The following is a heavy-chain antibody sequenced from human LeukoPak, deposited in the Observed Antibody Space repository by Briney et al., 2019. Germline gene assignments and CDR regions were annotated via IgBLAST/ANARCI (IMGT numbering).Heavy chain of an antibody. V-gene: IGHV3-48*02. CDR1: GFTFSSYS. Sequence: GGSLRLSCAASGFTFSSYSMDWVRQAPGKGLEWVSYTSSSGSTIKYADSVRGRFTISRDNAENSLYLQMNSLRDEDTAVYYCARARGTGWYFDLWGRGTLVTVSS. CDR3: ARARGTGWYFDL. D-gene: IGHD2-15*01. CDR2: TSSSGSTI. J-gene: IGHJ2*01.